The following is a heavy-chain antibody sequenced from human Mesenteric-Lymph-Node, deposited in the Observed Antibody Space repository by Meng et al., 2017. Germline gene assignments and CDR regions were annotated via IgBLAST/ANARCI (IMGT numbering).Heavy chain of an antibody. Sequence: QQSGPGLVKPSQTPPLTCAISGDSVSSNTAAWNWIRQSPSRGLEWLGRTYYRSNWFHDYAVSLNSRVTINADTSKNEFSLHLRSVTPEDSAIYYCVRTKISSYYFDFWGQGTLVTVSS. CDR1: GDSVSSNTAA. V-gene: IGHV6-1*01. J-gene: IGHJ4*02. CDR3: VRTKISSYYFDF. CDR2: TYYRSNWFH. D-gene: IGHD6-6*01.